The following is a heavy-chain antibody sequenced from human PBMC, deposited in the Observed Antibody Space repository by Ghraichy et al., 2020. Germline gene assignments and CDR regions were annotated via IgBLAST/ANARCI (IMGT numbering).Heavy chain of an antibody. D-gene: IGHD4-17*01. CDR2: ISSSSYI. CDR1: GFTFSSYS. J-gene: IGHJ4*01. CDR3: ARGVAVTTGDY. Sequence: GESLNISCAASGFTFSSYSMNWVREAPGKGLEWVSSISSSSYIYYADSVKGRFTISRDNAKNSLYLQMNSLRAEDTAVYYCARGVAVTTGDYWGHGTLVTVSS. V-gene: IGHV3-21*01.